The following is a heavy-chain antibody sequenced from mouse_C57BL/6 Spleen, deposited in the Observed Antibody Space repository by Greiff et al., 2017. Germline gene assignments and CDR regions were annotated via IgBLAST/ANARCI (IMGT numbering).Heavy chain of an antibody. CDR2: IDPSDSYT. CDR3: ARGSYGSCPFDY. CDR1: GYTFTSYW. V-gene: IGHV1-59*01. J-gene: IGHJ2*01. Sequence: QVQLQQPGAELVRPGTSVKLSCKASGYTFTSYWMHWVKQRPGQGLEWIGVIDPSDSYTNYNQKFKGKATLTVDTSSSTAYMQLSSLTSEDSAVYYCARGSYGSCPFDYWGQGTTLTVSS. D-gene: IGHD1-1*01.